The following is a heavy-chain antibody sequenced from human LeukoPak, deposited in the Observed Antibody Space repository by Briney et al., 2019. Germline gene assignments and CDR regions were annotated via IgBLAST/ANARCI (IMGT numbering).Heavy chain of an antibody. J-gene: IGHJ4*02. CDR1: GFTFSSYA. CDR3: VKTPYSSTWYVGDY. Sequence: GGSLRLSCSASGFTFSSYAMHWVRQVAGEGLEYVSAINSDGDSTYYADSVKGRFTISRDNSKNTLYLQMSSLRPEDSAVYYCVKTPYSSTWYVGDYWGQGTLVTVSS. D-gene: IGHD2/OR15-2a*01. V-gene: IGHV3-64D*06. CDR2: INSDGDST.